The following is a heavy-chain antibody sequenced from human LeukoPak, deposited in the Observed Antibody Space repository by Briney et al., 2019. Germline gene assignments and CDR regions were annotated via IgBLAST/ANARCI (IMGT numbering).Heavy chain of an antibody. V-gene: IGHV4-59*01. Sequence: SETLSLTCTVSGGSISSYYWSWIRQPPGKGLEWIGYIYYSGSTNYNPSLKSRVTISVDTSKNQFSPKLSSVTAADTAVYYCARVGARYCSSTSCSPDAFDIWGQGTMVTVSS. CDR2: IYYSGST. J-gene: IGHJ3*02. CDR3: ARVGARYCSSTSCSPDAFDI. CDR1: GGSISSYY. D-gene: IGHD2-2*01.